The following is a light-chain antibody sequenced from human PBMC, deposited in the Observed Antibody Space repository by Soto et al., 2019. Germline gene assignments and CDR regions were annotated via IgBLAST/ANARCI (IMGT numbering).Light chain of an antibody. V-gene: IGKV3-20*01. CDR3: QQYNNWPPWT. Sequence: EIVLTQSPGTLSLSPGERATLSCRASQRVIANYLAWYQHRPGQAPRLLIYGASSRATGIPDRISGSGSGTDFTLTISRLEPEDFAVYYCQQYNNWPPWTFGQGTKVDIK. J-gene: IGKJ1*01. CDR1: QRVIANY. CDR2: GAS.